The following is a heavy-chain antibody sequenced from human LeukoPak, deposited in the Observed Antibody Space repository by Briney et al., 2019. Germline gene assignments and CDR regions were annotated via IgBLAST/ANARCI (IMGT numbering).Heavy chain of an antibody. J-gene: IGHJ4*02. CDR3: ARGMDYDILAGPPDY. CDR1: EFTFSSYA. D-gene: IGHD3-9*01. Sequence: GGSLRLSCAASEFTFSSYAMHWVRQAPDKGLEWVALISYDGSNKEFADSVKGRFTISRDNSKNSLCLQMNSLRGEDTAVYYCARGMDYDILAGPPDYWGQGTLVTVSS. V-gene: IGHV3-30*04. CDR2: ISYDGSNK.